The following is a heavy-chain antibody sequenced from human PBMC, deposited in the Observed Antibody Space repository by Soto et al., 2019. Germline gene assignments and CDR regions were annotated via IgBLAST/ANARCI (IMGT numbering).Heavy chain of an antibody. CDR1: GESFSGYY. V-gene: IGHV4-34*01. Sequence: SETLSLTCAVYGESFSGYYWSWIRQPPGKGLEWTGEINHSGSTNYNPSLKSRVTISVDTSKNQFSLKLSSVTAADTAVYHCARGRIYDYVWGSSHYHFDYWGQGTLVTVST. CDR2: INHSGST. J-gene: IGHJ4*02. D-gene: IGHD3-16*02. CDR3: ARGRIYDYVWGSSHYHFDY.